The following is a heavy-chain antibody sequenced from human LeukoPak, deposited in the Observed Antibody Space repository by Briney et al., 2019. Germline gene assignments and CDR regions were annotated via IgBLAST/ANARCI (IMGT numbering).Heavy chain of an antibody. CDR2: IYTSGST. CDR1: GGSISSSSYY. J-gene: IGHJ4*02. V-gene: IGHV4-61*05. Sequence: SETLSLTCTVSGGSISSSSYYWGWIRQPPGKGLEWIGYIYTSGSTNYNPSLKSRVTISLDTSKDQFSLKLRSVTAADTAVFYCARLDILTGYYGYYFEYWGQGTLVTVSS. D-gene: IGHD3-9*01. CDR3: ARLDILTGYYGYYFEY.